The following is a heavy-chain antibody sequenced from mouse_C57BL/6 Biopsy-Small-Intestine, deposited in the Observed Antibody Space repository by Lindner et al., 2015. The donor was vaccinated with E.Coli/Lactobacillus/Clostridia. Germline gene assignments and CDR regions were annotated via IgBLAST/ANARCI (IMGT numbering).Heavy chain of an antibody. J-gene: IGHJ4*01. CDR1: GYPFTNYR. D-gene: IGHD1-1*01. V-gene: IGHV1-7*01. Sequence: SVKVSCKTSGYPFTNYRISWVRQAPGQGLQWMGWISPYNGNTRYAQNFQGRFTMTTNTSTSTAYMELRSLKSDDTAVYYCARVPGELLNEYWGQGTLVTVSS. CDR2: ISPYNGNT. CDR3: ARVPGELLNEY.